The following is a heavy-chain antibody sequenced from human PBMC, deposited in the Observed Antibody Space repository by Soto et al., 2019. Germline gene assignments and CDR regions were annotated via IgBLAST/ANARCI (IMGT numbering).Heavy chain of an antibody. V-gene: IGHV1-2*02. D-gene: IGHD6-6*01. CDR3: ARDFMYTSSPDSWFDP. CDR2: LDPNTGRT. Sequence: QVHLVQSGAEVKSPGASVRVSCKASGYTFSAYYLHWVRHAPGQGLEWMGWLDPNTGRTNYAQKFKGRVTMTSDTSISTAYMELSRLTSDDSAIYYCARDFMYTSSPDSWFDPWGQGTLVTVTS. CDR1: GYTFSAYY. J-gene: IGHJ5*02.